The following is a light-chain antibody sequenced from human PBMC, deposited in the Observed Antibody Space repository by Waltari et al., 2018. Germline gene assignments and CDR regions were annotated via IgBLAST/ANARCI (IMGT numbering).Light chain of an antibody. CDR1: TSDVVGYNT. Sequence: QSALTQPPSASGSPGQSATLSCTGTTSDVVGYNTVTSYQQHPGKAPTRMIYEVSTRPSGVPVRFSDSKAGNTAALTVSGLQAEDEADYYCSSYAGSNNHVVFGGGTKLTVL. V-gene: IGLV2-8*01. CDR2: EVS. CDR3: SSYAGSNNHVV. J-gene: IGLJ2*01.